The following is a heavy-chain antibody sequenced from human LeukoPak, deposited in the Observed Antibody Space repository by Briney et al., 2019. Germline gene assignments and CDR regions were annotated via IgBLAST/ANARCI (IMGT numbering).Heavy chain of an antibody. CDR1: GGSISSYY. V-gene: IGHV4-59*01. Sequence: SETLSLTCTVSGGSISSYYWSWIRQPPGKGLEWIGYIYYSGSTNYNPSLKSRVTISVDTSKNQFSLKLSSVTAADTAAYYCARCFYDSSGYYLPRAGDYYYYGMDVWGQGTTVTVSS. D-gene: IGHD3-22*01. CDR3: ARCFYDSSGYYLPRAGDYYYYGMDV. CDR2: IYYSGST. J-gene: IGHJ6*02.